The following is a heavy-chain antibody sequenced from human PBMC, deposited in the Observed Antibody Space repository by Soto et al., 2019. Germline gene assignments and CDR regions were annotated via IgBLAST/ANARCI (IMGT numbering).Heavy chain of an antibody. V-gene: IGHV3-30*03. CDR2: VSADGRRK. Sequence: QARLEESGGGVLQPGTSVRLSCAPFGFIFSDYAMHWVRQTPDKGLEWVAIVSADGRRKFYTDSVQGRFTISKEFSGNTLFLQMNSLRREDSGIYFCTRDAHPHSIYRGGGLGLWGQGTLVTVSS. CDR1: GFIFSDYA. J-gene: IGHJ1*01. D-gene: IGHD4-4*01. CDR3: TRDAHPHSIYRGGGLGL.